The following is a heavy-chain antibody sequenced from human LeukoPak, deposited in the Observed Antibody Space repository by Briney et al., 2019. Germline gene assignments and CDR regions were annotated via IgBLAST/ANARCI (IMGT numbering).Heavy chain of an antibody. CDR3: ARRKPDHCSSTTCYQARIWFGP. D-gene: IGHD2-2*01. Sequence: PSETLSLTCTVSGGSISSSSYYWGSIRQPPGKGLEWIGSIYYSGSTYYDPSLKSRVTISVDTSKNQFSLKLSSVTAADTAVYYCARRKPDHCSSTTCYQARIWFGPWGQGTLVPVSS. V-gene: IGHV4-39*01. J-gene: IGHJ5*02. CDR1: GGSISSSSYY. CDR2: IYYSGST.